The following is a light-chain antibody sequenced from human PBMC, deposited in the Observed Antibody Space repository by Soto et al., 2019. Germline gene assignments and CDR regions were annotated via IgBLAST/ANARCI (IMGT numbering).Light chain of an antibody. CDR2: GAS. CDR3: QQYDNLPLT. CDR1: QDINIY. J-gene: IGKJ5*01. Sequence: DIQMTQSASSLSACVGDRVTIICQASQDINIYLNWYQQKPGKAPKLLIYGASSLETGVPSRFSGSGSGTNFTFTISSLQPDDFATYYCQQYDNLPLTFGQGTRLDIK. V-gene: IGKV1-33*01.